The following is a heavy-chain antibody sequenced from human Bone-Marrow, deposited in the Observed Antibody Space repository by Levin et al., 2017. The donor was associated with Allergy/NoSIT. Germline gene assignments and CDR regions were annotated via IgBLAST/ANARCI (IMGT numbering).Heavy chain of an antibody. Sequence: PRASVKVSCKTSGYNFANYAITWVRQAPGQGLEWMGWVSGYNGNTNSAQKFQGRVTMTMDTSTTTAYMEVKNLQYDDTAVYYCARDDYGGDTAADYWGQGTLVIVSS. CDR1: GYNFANYA. CDR2: VSGYNGNT. J-gene: IGHJ4*02. D-gene: IGHD4-23*01. V-gene: IGHV1-18*01. CDR3: ARDDYGGDTAADY.